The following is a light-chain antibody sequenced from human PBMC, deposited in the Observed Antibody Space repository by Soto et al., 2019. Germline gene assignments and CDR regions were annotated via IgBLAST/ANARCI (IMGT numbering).Light chain of an antibody. Sequence: QLVLTQPPSASGTPGQRVTISCSGSSSNIGSNYVYWYQQLPETAPKLLIYRNNQRPSGVPDRFSGSKSGTSASLAISGLRSEDEADYYCAAWDDSLSAHYVFGTGTKVTVL. V-gene: IGLV1-47*01. J-gene: IGLJ1*01. CDR2: RNN. CDR1: SSNIGSNY. CDR3: AAWDDSLSAHYV.